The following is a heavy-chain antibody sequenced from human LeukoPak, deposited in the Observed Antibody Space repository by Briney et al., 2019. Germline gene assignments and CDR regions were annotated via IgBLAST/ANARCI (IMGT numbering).Heavy chain of an antibody. V-gene: IGHV1-8*03. CDR3: ARALKGNYYSGSGTYRWFAP. CDR2: MNPKSNNR. Sequence: ASVKVSCKASGYTFTNYDVNWVRQATGQGLEWMGWMNPKSNNRGYAQKFQGRVTITTNTSISTAYMELSNLRSEDTAVYYCARALKGNYYSGSGTYRWFAPWGQEPWSPSPQ. J-gene: IGHJ5*02. CDR1: GYTFTNYD. D-gene: IGHD3-10*01.